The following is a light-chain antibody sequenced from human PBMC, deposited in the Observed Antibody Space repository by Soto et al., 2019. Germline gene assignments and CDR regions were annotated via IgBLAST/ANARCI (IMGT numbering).Light chain of an antibody. CDR1: QSVSGSY. CDR2: GAS. CDR3: LQYGSLPYT. Sequence: EIVLTQSPGTLSLSPGERATLSCRASQSVSGSYLVWYQQKPGQAPRLLIYGASSRATGIPDRFSGSGSGTDFALTCSRLEPEDFAVYYCLQYGSLPYTFGQGTKLEIK. J-gene: IGKJ2*01. V-gene: IGKV3-20*01.